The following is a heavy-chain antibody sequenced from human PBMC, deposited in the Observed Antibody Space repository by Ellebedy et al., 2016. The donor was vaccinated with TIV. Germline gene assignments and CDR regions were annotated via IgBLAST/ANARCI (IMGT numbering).Heavy chain of an antibody. J-gene: IGHJ5*02. D-gene: IGHD4-17*01. V-gene: IGHV1-46*01. Sequence: AASVKVSCKASGYTFTNYFIHWVRQAPGQGLERMGIINPNGGSANYAQKFQGRVTMTRDTSTSTVYMELSSLTSEDTAIYFCARSTSVRNWFDPWGQGTLVTVSS. CDR2: INPNGGSA. CDR1: GYTFTNYF. CDR3: ARSTSVRNWFDP.